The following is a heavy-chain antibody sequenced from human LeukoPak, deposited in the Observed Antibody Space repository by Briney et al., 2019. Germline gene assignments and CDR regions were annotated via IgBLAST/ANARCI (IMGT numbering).Heavy chain of an antibody. J-gene: IGHJ4*02. CDR3: ARATVTTPILDY. Sequence: SQTLSLTSTVSGGSISSGGYYWSWIRQHPGKGLEWIGYIYYSGSTYYNPSLKSRVTISVDTSKNQFSLKLSSVTAADTAVYYCARATVTTPILDYWGQGTLVTVSS. CDR1: GGSISSGGYY. D-gene: IGHD4-17*01. V-gene: IGHV4-31*03. CDR2: IYYSGST.